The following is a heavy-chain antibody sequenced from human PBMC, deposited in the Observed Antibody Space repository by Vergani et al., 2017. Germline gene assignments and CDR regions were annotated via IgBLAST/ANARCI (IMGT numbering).Heavy chain of an antibody. CDR1: GYSISSGYY. CDR3: ARQIWFGELFQSYYYYGMDV. CDR2: IYHSGST. D-gene: IGHD3-10*01. V-gene: IGHV4-38-2*01. Sequence: QVQLQESGPGLVKPSETPSLTCAVSGYSISSGYYWGWIRQPPGKGLEWIGSIYHSGSTYYNPSLKSRVTISVDTSKNQFSLKLSSVTAADTAVYYCARQIWFGELFQSYYYYGMDVWGQGTTVTVSS. J-gene: IGHJ6*02.